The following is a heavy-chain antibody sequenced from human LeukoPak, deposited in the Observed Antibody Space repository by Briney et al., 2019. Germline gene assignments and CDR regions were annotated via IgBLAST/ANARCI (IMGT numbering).Heavy chain of an antibody. D-gene: IGHD6-6*01. CDR1: GGSISSSSYY. J-gene: IGHJ3*02. CDR2: IYYSGST. Sequence: SETLSLTCTVSGGSISSSSYYWGCLRQPPGKGLEWIGSIYYSGSTYYNPSLKSRVTISVDTSKNQFSLKLSSVTAADTAVYYCARERYSSSGVAYKTRDAFDIWGQGTMVTVSS. CDR3: ARERYSSSGVAYKTRDAFDI. V-gene: IGHV4-39*07.